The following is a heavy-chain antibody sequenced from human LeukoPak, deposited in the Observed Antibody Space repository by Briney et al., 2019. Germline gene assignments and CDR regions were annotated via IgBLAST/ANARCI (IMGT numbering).Heavy chain of an antibody. CDR1: GGSISTYY. CDR2: IYRTGST. V-gene: IGHV4-4*07. CDR3: ARVVWGWDTAMPTPFDY. Sequence: SETLSLTCTVSGGSISTYYWSWIRQPAGKGLEWIGRIYRTGSTDYNPSLKSRVTMSVDTSKNQFSLKLSSVTAADTAVYYCARVVWGWDTAMPTPFDYWGQGTLVTVSS. D-gene: IGHD5-18*01. J-gene: IGHJ4*02.